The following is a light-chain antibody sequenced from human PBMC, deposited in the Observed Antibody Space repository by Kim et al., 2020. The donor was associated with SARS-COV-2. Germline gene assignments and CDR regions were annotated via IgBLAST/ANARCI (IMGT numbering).Light chain of an antibody. Sequence: KTVTISCTRSRGSIASNYVHWYQQRPGSSPTTVIYEDNKRPSGVHARFSGSIDSSSNSASLTISGLKTEDEADSYCQSYDSSNHWVFGGGTQLTVL. CDR2: EDN. J-gene: IGLJ3*02. CDR3: QSYDSSNHWV. V-gene: IGLV6-57*01. CDR1: RGSIASNY.